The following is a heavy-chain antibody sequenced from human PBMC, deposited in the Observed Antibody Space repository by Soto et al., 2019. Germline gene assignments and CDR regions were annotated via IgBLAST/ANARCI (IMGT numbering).Heavy chain of an antibody. J-gene: IGHJ4*02. CDR1: GFTFSSYS. V-gene: IGHV3-21*01. CDR3: AKDLLEYNWNPNIDY. D-gene: IGHD1-1*01. Sequence: PGGSLRLSCAASGFTFSSYSMNWVRQAPGKGLEWVSSISSSSTYIYYADSLKGRFTISRDNAKNSLYLQMNSLRAEDTAVYYCAKDLLEYNWNPNIDYWGQGTLVTVSS. CDR2: ISSSSTYI.